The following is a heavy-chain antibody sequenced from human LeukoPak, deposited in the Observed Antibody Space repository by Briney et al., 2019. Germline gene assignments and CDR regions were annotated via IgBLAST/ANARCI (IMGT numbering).Heavy chain of an antibody. CDR1: GGSISSGGYS. J-gene: IGHJ6*03. CDR2: IYYSGST. D-gene: IGHD6-13*01. V-gene: IGHV4-30-2*05. CDR3: ARVCIAAAGLYYYYYMDV. Sequence: PSETLSLTCAVSGGSISSGGYSWSWIRQPPGKGLEWIGYIYYSGSTYYNPSLKSRVTISVDTSKNQFSLKLSSVTATDTAVYYCARVCIAAAGLYYYYYMDVWGKGTTVTVSS.